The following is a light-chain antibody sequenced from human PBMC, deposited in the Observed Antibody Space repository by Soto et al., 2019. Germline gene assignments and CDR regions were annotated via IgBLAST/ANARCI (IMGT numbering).Light chain of an antibody. J-gene: IGLJ1*01. Sequence: QSALTQPASVSGSPGQSITISCTGTSSDVGGYNYVSWYQQHPGKAPKLMIYEVSNRPSGVSNRFSGSKSGNTASLTISGLQAEDEADYYCSSYTSSSTYVFGPGTSSPS. CDR2: EVS. V-gene: IGLV2-14*01. CDR1: SSDVGGYNY. CDR3: SSYTSSSTYV.